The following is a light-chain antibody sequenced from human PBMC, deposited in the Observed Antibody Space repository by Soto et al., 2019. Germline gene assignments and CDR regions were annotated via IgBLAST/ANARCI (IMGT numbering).Light chain of an antibody. CDR2: EDN. CDR3: QSYDSSLSGHVV. J-gene: IGLJ2*01. CDR1: SGSIASNY. Sequence: NFMLTQPHSVSESPGKTVTISCTRSSGSIASNYVQWYQQRPGSAPTTVIYEDNQRPSGVPDRFSGSIDSSSNSASLTISGLKTEDEADYYCQSYDSSLSGHVVFGGGTKLTVL. V-gene: IGLV6-57*04.